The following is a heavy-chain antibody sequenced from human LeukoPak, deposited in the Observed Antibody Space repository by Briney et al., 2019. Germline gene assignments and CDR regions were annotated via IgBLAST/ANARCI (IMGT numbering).Heavy chain of an antibody. CDR2: ISGSGGST. CDR1: GFIFNNYA. D-gene: IGHD5-18*01. CDR3: AKDLQLWTHFDY. Sequence: GGSLRLSCAASGFIFNNYAMNWVRQAPGKGLEWVSAISGSGGSTYYADSVKGRFTISRDNSKNTLYLQMNSLRAEDTAVYYCAKDLQLWTHFDYWGQGTLVTVSS. J-gene: IGHJ4*02. V-gene: IGHV3-23*01.